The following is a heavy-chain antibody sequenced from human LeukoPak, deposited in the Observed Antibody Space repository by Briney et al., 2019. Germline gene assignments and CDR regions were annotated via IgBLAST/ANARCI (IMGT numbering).Heavy chain of an antibody. Sequence: GGSLRLSCAASGFTFSSYAMNWVRQAPGKGLEWVSAISGGGGKIYYADSVKGRFTISRGNSKNTLYLQMNSLRAEDTAVYYCARGTYSTITVTANWFDPWGQGTLVTVSS. D-gene: IGHD2/OR15-2a*01. J-gene: IGHJ5*02. V-gene: IGHV3-23*01. CDR3: ARGTYSTITVTANWFDP. CDR1: GFTFSSYA. CDR2: ISGGGGKI.